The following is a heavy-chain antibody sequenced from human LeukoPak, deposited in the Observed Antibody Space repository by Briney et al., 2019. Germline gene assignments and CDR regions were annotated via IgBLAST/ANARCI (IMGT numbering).Heavy chain of an antibody. CDR3: ARVGGTGWYHDDY. CDR1: GFTFSHYT. Sequence: PGGSLRLSCAASGFTFSHYTMNWVRQAPGKGLEWVSSITALSSYIYYADSVKGRFTISRDNANNSLYLQMTSLRAEDTAVYYCARVGGTGWYHDDYWGQGTLVTVSS. D-gene: IGHD6-19*01. J-gene: IGHJ4*02. CDR2: ITALSSYI. V-gene: IGHV3-21*01.